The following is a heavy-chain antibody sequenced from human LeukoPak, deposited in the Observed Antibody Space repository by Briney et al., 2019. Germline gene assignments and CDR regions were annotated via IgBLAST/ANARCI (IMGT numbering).Heavy chain of an antibody. CDR3: TTAPYSRDY. V-gene: IGHV3-30*03. Sequence: HPGGSLRLSCAASGFTFSSYGMHWVRQAPGKGLEWVAVISYDGSNKYHADSVKGRFTISRDNSKNTLYLQMNSLRAEDTAVYYCTTAPYSRDYWGQGTLVTVSS. CDR1: GFTFSSYG. J-gene: IGHJ4*02. CDR2: ISYDGSNK. D-gene: IGHD5-12*01.